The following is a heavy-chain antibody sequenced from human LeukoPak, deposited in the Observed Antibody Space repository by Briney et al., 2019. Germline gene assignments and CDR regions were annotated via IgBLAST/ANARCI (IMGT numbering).Heavy chain of an antibody. Sequence: ASVKVSCKASGYTFTSYYLHWVRQAPGQGLEWMGIINPSGGSTSYAQKFQGRVTMTRDTSTSTVYMELSSLRSEDTAVYYCARAFCSSSTCYAPNFDYWGQGTLVTVSS. CDR3: ARAFCSSSTCYAPNFDY. V-gene: IGHV1-46*01. CDR1: GYTFTSYY. CDR2: INPSGGST. D-gene: IGHD2-2*01. J-gene: IGHJ4*02.